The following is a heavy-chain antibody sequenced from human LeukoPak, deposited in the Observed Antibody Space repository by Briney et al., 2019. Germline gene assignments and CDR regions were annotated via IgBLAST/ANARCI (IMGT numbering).Heavy chain of an antibody. Sequence: ASVKASCKASGYTFTGYYMHWVPQAPGQGLDWMGRINPKSVGTNYAQKFQGRVIMTRDTSISTAYMELSRLRSDDTAVYYCARVDYYDSSGQFDYWGQGTLVTVSS. V-gene: IGHV1-2*06. CDR1: GYTFTGYY. D-gene: IGHD3-22*01. CDR3: ARVDYYDSSGQFDY. J-gene: IGHJ4*02. CDR2: INPKSVGT.